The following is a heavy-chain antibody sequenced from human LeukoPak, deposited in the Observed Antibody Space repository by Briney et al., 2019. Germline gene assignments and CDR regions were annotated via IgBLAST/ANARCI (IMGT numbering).Heavy chain of an antibody. CDR1: GGSISSYY. D-gene: IGHD2-15*01. CDR2: IYYSGST. Sequence: PSETLSLTCTVSGGSISSYYWSWIRQPPGKGLEWIGYIYYSGSTNYNPSLKSRVTISVDTSTNQFSLKLSSVTAADTAVYYCARVVVGYCSGGSCYWFDPWGQGTLVTVSS. V-gene: IGHV4-59*01. CDR3: ARVVVGYCSGGSCYWFDP. J-gene: IGHJ5*02.